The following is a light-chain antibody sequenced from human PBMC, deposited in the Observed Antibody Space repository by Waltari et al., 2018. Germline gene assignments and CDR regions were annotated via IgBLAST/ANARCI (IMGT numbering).Light chain of an antibody. V-gene: IGLV2-14*01. Sequence: SAVTQPAAVSGPAGHGNDIPRRRNSTEVVIFVVLTWYQQCPGKAPELIIYDVSNGPSGISKRFSGSKSGNTATLTICGLQAEDEADYYCSSYSRSSTLVVFGGGAKLTV. CDR3: SSYSRSSTLVV. J-gene: IGLJ3*02. CDR2: DVS. CDR1: STEVVIFVV.